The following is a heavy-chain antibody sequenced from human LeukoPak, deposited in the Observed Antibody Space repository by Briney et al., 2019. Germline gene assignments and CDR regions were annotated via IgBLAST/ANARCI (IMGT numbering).Heavy chain of an antibody. CDR1: GGSFSGYY. Sequence: PSETLSLTCAVYGGSFSGYYWSWIRQPPGKGLEWIGEINHSGSTNYNPSLKSRVTISVDTSKNQFSLKLSSVTAADTAVYYCARHDIVVGFDPWGQGTLVTVSS. CDR2: INHSGST. CDR3: ARHDIVVGFDP. D-gene: IGHD2-2*01. V-gene: IGHV4-34*01. J-gene: IGHJ5*02.